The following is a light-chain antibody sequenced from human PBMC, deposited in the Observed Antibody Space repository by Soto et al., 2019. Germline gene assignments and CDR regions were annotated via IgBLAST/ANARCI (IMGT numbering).Light chain of an antibody. Sequence: QSPLTQPASVSGSPGQSVTISCTGTISDVGGYTYVSWYQQHPGKAPKLMIYEVSNRPSGVSNRFSGSKSGNTASLTISGLQAEDEADYYCSSYTSSSTHYVFGTGTKVTVL. CDR2: EVS. V-gene: IGLV2-14*01. CDR3: SSYTSSSTHYV. CDR1: ISDVGGYTY. J-gene: IGLJ1*01.